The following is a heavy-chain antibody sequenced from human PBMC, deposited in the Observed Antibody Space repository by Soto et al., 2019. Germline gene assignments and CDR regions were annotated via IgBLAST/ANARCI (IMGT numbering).Heavy chain of an antibody. CDR3: ARDGIGILYGDLNYYFDY. V-gene: IGHV1-18*01. CDR2: ISAYNGNT. J-gene: IGHJ4*02. CDR1: GYTFTSYG. D-gene: IGHD4-17*01. Sequence: ASVKVSCKASGYTFTSYGISWVRQAPGQGLEWMGWISAYNGNTNYAQKLQGRVTMTTDTSTSTAYMELRSLRSDDTAVYYCARDGIGILYGDLNYYFDYWGQGTLVTVSS.